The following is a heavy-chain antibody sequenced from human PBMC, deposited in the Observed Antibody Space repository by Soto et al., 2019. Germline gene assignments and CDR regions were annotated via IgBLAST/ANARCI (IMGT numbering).Heavy chain of an antibody. CDR3: AREFFSSWYAEFNWFDP. V-gene: IGHV1-2*02. CDR1: GYTFTGYY. J-gene: IGHJ5*02. Sequence: ASVKVSCKASGYTFTGYYMHWVRQAPGQGLEWMGWINPNSGGTNYAQKFQGRVTMTRDTSISTAYMELSRLRSDDTAVYYCAREFFSSWYAEFNWFDPWGQGTLLTVSS. CDR2: INPNSGGT. D-gene: IGHD6-13*01.